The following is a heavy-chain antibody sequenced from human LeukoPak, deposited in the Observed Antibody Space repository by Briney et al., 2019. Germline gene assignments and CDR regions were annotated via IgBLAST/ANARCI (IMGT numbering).Heavy chain of an antibody. J-gene: IGHJ4*02. CDR1: NYSISSGYH. D-gene: IGHD3-10*01. CDR3: VRDWRSSGSYSRFEF. CDR2: ISRTGDT. Sequence: PSETLSLTCSVSNYSISSGYHWGWIRQSPGQELQWIGSISRTGDTYYKPSLKSRVSISVDTSKNQFFLKVTSVTAADTAIYYCVRDWRSSGSYSRFEFWGPGMLVTVSS. V-gene: IGHV4-38-2*02.